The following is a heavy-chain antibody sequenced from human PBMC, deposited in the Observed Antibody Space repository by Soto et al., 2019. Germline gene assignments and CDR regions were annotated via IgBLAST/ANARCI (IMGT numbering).Heavy chain of an antibody. CDR2: IIPIFGTA. CDR1: GGTFSSYA. J-gene: IGHJ4*02. V-gene: IGHV1-69*13. Sequence: GASVNVSCKASGGTFSSYAISWVRQAPGQGLEWMGGIIPIFGTANYAQKFQGRVTITADESTSTAYMELSSLRSEDTAVYYCARGGRDGYNNLDYWGQGTLVTVSS. CDR3: ARGGRDGYNNLDY. D-gene: IGHD4-4*01.